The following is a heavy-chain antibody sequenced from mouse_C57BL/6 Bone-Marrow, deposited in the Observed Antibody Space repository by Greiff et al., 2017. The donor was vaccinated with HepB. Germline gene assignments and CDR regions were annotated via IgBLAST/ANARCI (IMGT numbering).Heavy chain of an antibody. CDR1: GFTFSDYG. D-gene: IGHD1-1*01. CDR2: ISSGSSTI. CDR3: ARTVVAPGDY. J-gene: IGHJ4*01. Sequence: EVKLMESGGGLVKPGGSLKLSCAASGFTFSDYGMHWVRQAPEKGLEWVAYISSGSSTIYYADTVKGRFTISRDNAKNTLFLQMTSLRSEDTAMYYCARTVVAPGDYWGQGTSVTVSS. V-gene: IGHV5-17*01.